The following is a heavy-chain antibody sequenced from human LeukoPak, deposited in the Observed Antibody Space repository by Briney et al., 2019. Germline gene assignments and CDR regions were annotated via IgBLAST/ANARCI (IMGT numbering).Heavy chain of an antibody. CDR2: MNPNRGNT. CDR1: GYTFTSYD. J-gene: IGHJ4*02. D-gene: IGHD3-10*01. CDR3: ARSTMVRGV. V-gene: IGHV1-8*01. Sequence: ASVKLSCKASGYTFTSYDINWVRQATGQGLEWMGWMNPNRGNTRYAQKFQGRVTMTRNTSISTAYMELSSLRSEDTAVYYCARSTMVRGVWVQGALVAVSS.